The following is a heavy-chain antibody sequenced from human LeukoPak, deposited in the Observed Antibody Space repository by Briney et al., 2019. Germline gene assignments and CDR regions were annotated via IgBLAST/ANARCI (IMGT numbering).Heavy chain of an antibody. D-gene: IGHD2-15*01. CDR2: IYSAGST. CDR3: ARRGDSGRSFDY. CDR1: GFTFSSYW. J-gene: IGHJ4*02. Sequence: GGSLRLSCAASGFTFSSYWMSWVRQAPGKGLEWVSLIYSAGSTYYADSVTGRFTISRDNSKNTLFLQMNSLRAEDTAVYYCARRGDSGRSFDYWGQGTLVTVSS. V-gene: IGHV3-53*01.